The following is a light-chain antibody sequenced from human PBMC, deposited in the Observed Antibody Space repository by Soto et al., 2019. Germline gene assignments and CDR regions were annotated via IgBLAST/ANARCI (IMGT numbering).Light chain of an antibody. Sequence: QSVLTQPPSVSAAPGQKVTISCSGSNSNIGNNYVSWYQHLPGTAPKLLIYDNNKRPSGIPDRFSGTKSGTSATLGIAALQTGDEAHYYCATWDSSLIAGVFGGWTKVPVL. CDR1: NSNIGNNY. V-gene: IGLV1-51*01. J-gene: IGLJ2*01. CDR2: DNN. CDR3: ATWDSSLIAGV.